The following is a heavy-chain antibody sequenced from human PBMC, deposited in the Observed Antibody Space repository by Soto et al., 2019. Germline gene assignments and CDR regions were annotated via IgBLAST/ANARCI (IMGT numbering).Heavy chain of an antibody. CDR3: TADLYYYDSSVYSYYFDY. J-gene: IGHJ4*02. Sequence: EVQLVESGGGLVKPGESLRLSYTASGFTFNHVWMSWVRQAPGKGLEWVGRIKSKSEGGTTDYSAPVKGRFTISRDDSKNTLYLQMNSLKTEDTAVYYCTADLYYYDSSVYSYYFDYWGQGTLVTVSS. D-gene: IGHD3-22*01. V-gene: IGHV3-15*01. CDR2: IKSKSEGGTT. CDR1: GFTFNHVW.